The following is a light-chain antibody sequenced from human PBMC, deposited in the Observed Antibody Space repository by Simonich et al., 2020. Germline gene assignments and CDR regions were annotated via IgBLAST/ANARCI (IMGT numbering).Light chain of an antibody. CDR2: GNS. Sequence: QSVLTQPPSVSGAPGQRVTISCTGGSSNIGAGYDVHWYQQLPGTAPKLLIYGNSNRPSAVPDRFSGSKSGTSASLAITGLQAEDEADYYCQSYDSSLSGSVFGGGTKLTVL. V-gene: IGLV1-40*01. J-gene: IGLJ3*02. CDR1: SSNIGAGYD. CDR3: QSYDSSLSGSV.